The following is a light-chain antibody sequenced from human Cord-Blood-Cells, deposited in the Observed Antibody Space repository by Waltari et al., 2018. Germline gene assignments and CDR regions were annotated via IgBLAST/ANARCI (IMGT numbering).Light chain of an antibody. CDR3: QQRSNWTLT. Sequence: EIVLTQSPATLSLSPGARATLSCRASQSVSSYLAWYQQKPGQAPRLLIYDASNRATGIPARFSGSGSGTDFTLTISSLEPEDFAVYYCQQRSNWTLTFGPGTKVDIK. CDR1: QSVSSY. J-gene: IGKJ3*01. CDR2: DAS. V-gene: IGKV3-11*01.